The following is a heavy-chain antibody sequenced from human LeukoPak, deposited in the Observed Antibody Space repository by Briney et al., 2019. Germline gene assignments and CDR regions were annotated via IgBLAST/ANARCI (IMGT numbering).Heavy chain of an antibody. D-gene: IGHD6-19*01. V-gene: IGHV5-51*01. CDR3: ARQAHSSGWYRDWFDP. J-gene: IGHJ5*02. CDR2: IYPGDFDT. CDR1: GYSFTSNW. Sequence: RGESLKISCKASGYSFTSNWIGWVRQMPGKGLGWMGIIYPGDFDTRYSPSFQGQVTISADKSIRTASLQWSSLKASDTAMYYCARQAHSSGWYRDWFDPWGQGTLVTVSS.